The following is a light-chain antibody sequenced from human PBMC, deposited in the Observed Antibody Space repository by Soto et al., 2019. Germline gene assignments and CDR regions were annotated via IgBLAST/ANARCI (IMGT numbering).Light chain of an antibody. CDR2: DAF. CDR3: QQFHSFPRT. Sequence: DIQMTQSPSSLSASVGDRVTITCQASQDIGTYLNWYQHQPGKAPQILIYDAFKLEPGVPSRFSGAGSGTDFSFTISSLQPEDFATYYCQQFHSFPRTFGQGTKVEIK. CDR1: QDIGTY. J-gene: IGKJ1*01. V-gene: IGKV1-33*01.